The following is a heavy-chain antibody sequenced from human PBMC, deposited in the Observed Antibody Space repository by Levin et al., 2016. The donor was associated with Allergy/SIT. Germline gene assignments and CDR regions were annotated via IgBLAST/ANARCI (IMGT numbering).Heavy chain of an antibody. CDR1: GFSFDSYG. CDR3: ARDHSGTY. D-gene: IGHD1-26*01. J-gene: IGHJ4*02. CDR2: TSYDRTNK. Sequence: GGSLRLSCAASGFSFDSYGMHWVRQSLGKGLEWVAVTSYDRTNKYYADSVKGRFTISRDNSKNTLYLQMNSLRAEDTAMYYCARDHSGTYYGQGTLVTVSS. V-gene: IGHV3-30*03.